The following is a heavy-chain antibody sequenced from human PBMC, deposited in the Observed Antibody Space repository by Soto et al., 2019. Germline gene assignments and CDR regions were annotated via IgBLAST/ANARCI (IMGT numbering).Heavy chain of an antibody. CDR2: INPNSGGT. CDR1: GYTFTGYY. CDR3: ARDGGYSGSYSVGHSDAFDI. J-gene: IGHJ3*02. D-gene: IGHD1-26*01. Sequence: QVQLVQSGAEVKKPGASVKVSCKASGYTFTGYYMHWVRQAPGQGLEWMGWINPNSGGTNYAQKFQGWVTMTRDTSISTAYMELSRLRSDDTAVYYCARDGGYSGSYSVGHSDAFDIWGQGTMVTVSS. V-gene: IGHV1-2*04.